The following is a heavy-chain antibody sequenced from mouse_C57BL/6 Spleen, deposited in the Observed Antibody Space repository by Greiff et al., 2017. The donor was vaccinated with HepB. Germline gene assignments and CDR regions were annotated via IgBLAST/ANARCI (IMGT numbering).Heavy chain of an antibody. CDR3: ASYDYDGAWFAY. D-gene: IGHD2-4*01. CDR2: INPSNGGT. Sequence: QVQLKQPGTELVKPGASVKLSCKASGYTFTSYWMHWVKQRPGQGLEWIGNINPSNGGTNYNEKFKSKATLTVDKSSSTAYMQLSSLTSEDSAVYYCASYDYDGAWFAYWGQGTLVTVSA. J-gene: IGHJ3*01. V-gene: IGHV1-53*01. CDR1: GYTFTSYW.